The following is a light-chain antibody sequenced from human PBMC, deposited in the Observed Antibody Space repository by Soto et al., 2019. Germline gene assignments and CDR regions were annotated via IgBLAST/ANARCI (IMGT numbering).Light chain of an antibody. Sequence: DIQMTQSPSSLSASVGDRVTITCRASQSISSYLNWYQQKPGKAPKVLISGASSLQSGVPLRFSGSGSGTDFTLTISSLQSEDFASDYCQQSHSTPLTFGGGTKVEIK. V-gene: IGKV1-39*01. CDR3: QQSHSTPLT. CDR1: QSISSY. J-gene: IGKJ4*01. CDR2: GAS.